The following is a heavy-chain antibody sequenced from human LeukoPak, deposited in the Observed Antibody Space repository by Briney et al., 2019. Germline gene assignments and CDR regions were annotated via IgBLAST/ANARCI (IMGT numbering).Heavy chain of an antibody. CDR1: GFTFSSYG. Sequence: GGSLRLSCAASGFTFSSYGMHWVRQAPGKGLEWVAVISYDGSNKHYADSVKGRFTISRDNSKNTLYLQMNSLGAEDTAVYYCARAKGDSSSFDYWGQGTLVTVSS. J-gene: IGHJ4*02. CDR2: ISYDGSNK. CDR3: ARAKGDSSSFDY. D-gene: IGHD6-13*01. V-gene: IGHV3-30*03.